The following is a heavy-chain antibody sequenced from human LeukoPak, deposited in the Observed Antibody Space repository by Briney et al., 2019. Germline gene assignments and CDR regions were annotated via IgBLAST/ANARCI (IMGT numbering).Heavy chain of an antibody. V-gene: IGHV3-48*04. Sequence: PGGSLRLSCAASEFTFSRYSMNWVRQVPGKGLQWVSFISDSSSAIYYADSVKGRFTISRDNAKNSLYLQMNSLRAEDTAVYYCARGYCSGGSCYWFDPWGQGTLVTVSS. CDR2: ISDSSSAI. J-gene: IGHJ5*02. D-gene: IGHD2-15*01. CDR1: EFTFSRYS. CDR3: ARGYCSGGSCYWFDP.